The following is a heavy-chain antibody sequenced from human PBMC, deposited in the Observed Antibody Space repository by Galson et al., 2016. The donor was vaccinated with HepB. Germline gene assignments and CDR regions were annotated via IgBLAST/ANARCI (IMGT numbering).Heavy chain of an antibody. V-gene: IGHV5-10-1*01. CDR1: GYRFTNYW. CDR3: ARLDCSGGSCYNAYFDY. D-gene: IGHD2-15*01. CDR2: IDLSDSYT. Sequence: QSGAEVKKPGESLRISCTGSGYRFTNYWINWVRQMPGTGLEWMGRIDLSDSYTNYSQSFQGHVTISADRSSSSVYLQWSSLKASDTGLYYCARLDCSGGSCYNAYFDYWGHGTLVTVSS. J-gene: IGHJ4*01.